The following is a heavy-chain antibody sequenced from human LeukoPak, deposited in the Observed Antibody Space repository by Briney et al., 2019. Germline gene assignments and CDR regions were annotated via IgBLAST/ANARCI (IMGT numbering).Heavy chain of an antibody. J-gene: IGHJ6*02. CDR2: ISYDGSNK. Sequence: GGSLRLSCAASGFTFSSYGMHWVRQAPGKGLEWVAVISYDGSNKYYADSVKGRFTISRDNSENTLYLQMNSLRAEDTAVYYCAKDPKRYYGYGMDVWGQGTTVTVSS. D-gene: IGHD3-10*01. CDR3: AKDPKRYYGYGMDV. CDR1: GFTFSSYG. V-gene: IGHV3-30*18.